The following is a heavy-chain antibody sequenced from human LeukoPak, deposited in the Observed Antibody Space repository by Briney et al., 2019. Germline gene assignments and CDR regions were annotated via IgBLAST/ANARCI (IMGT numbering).Heavy chain of an antibody. D-gene: IGHD3-10*01. CDR2: IYSGGST. Sequence: GGSLRLSCAASGFTVSSNYMSWVRQAPGKGLEWVSVIYSGGSTYYADSVKGRFTISRGNSKNTLYLQMNSLRAEDTAVYYCARGPPLFGEHYYYYGMDVWGQGTTVTVSS. CDR1: GFTVSSNY. J-gene: IGHJ6*02. CDR3: ARGPPLFGEHYYYYGMDV. V-gene: IGHV3-66*02.